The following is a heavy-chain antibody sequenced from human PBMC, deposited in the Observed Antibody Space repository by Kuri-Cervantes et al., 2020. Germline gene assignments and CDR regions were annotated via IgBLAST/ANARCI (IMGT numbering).Heavy chain of an antibody. CDR1: GYTLTELS. V-gene: IGHV1-24*01. CDR3: ARDLSPQQLVFRYGMDV. D-gene: IGHD6-13*01. CDR2: FDPEDGET. J-gene: IGHJ6*02. Sequence: ASVKVSCKVSGYTLTELSMHWVRQAPGKGLEWMGSFDPEDGETIYAQKFQGRVTMTTDTSTSTAYMELRSLRSDDTAVYYCARDLSPQQLVFRYGMDVWGQGTTVTVSS.